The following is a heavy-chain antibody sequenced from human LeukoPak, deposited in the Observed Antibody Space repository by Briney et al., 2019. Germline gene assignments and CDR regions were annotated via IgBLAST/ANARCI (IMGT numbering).Heavy chain of an antibody. V-gene: IGHV4-4*02. J-gene: IGHJ4*02. Sequence: PSETLSLTCGVSGYSISSGYWWSWVRQPPGKGLEWIGEISHAGSTNYNPSLKSRVTISLDKSKNQFSLELTSVTAADTAVYYCARNACYSADYWGQGTLVTVSS. CDR2: ISHAGST. CDR1: GYSISSGYW. D-gene: IGHD2-15*01. CDR3: ARNACYSADY.